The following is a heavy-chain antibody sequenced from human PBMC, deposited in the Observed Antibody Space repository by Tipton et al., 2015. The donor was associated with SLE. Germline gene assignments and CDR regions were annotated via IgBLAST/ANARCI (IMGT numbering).Heavy chain of an antibody. J-gene: IGHJ4*02. CDR3: ARLGRGYSYGYSSNY. CDR1: GGPFHGYY. Sequence: TLSLTCAVYGGPFHGYYWSWIRQPPGKGLERIGEINYSGSTNYNPSLKSRATISVDTSKNQFSLKLSSVTAADTAVYYCARLGRGYSYGYSSNYWGQGTLVTVSS. CDR2: INYSGST. V-gene: IGHV4-34*01. D-gene: IGHD5-18*01.